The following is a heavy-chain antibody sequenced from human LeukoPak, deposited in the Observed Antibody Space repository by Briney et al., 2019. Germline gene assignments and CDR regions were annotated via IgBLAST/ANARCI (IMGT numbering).Heavy chain of an antibody. CDR3: ARAEILSKWNY. J-gene: IGHJ4*02. V-gene: IGHV3-7*01. CDR1: AFTFSNYG. Sequence: GRSLRLSCPASAFTFSNYGMHWVRQPPGKGREWVANIKQDGSEKYYVESVKGRFTICRDNAKNSLYLQMNSLRAEDTAVYYCARAEILSKWNYWGQGTLVTVSS. D-gene: IGHD2-15*01. CDR2: IKQDGSEK.